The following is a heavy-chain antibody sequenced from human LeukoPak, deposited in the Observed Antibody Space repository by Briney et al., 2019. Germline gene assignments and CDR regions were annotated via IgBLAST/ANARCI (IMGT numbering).Heavy chain of an antibody. CDR3: ARQLVRGVIIRTYYFDY. V-gene: IGHV4-39*01. J-gene: IGHJ4*02. CDR1: GGSISSSSYY. Sequence: PSETLSLTCTVSGGSISSSSYYWGWIRQPPGKGLEWIGSIYYSGSTYYNPSLKSRVTISVDTSKNQFSLKLSSVTAADTAVYYCARQLVRGVIIRTYYFDYWGQGTLVTVSS. D-gene: IGHD3-10*01. CDR2: IYYSGST.